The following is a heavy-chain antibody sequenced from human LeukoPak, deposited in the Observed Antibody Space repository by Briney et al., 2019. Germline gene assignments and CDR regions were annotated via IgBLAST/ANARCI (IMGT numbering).Heavy chain of an antibody. CDR3: ARGANYYGSGIKRNWFDP. CDR1: GGSISSANYY. J-gene: IGHJ5*02. D-gene: IGHD3-10*01. CDR2: VYYSGST. Sequence: SETLSLTCTVSGGSISSANYYWGWIRQPSGKGLEWIGSVYYSGSTYYNPSLKSRVTISVDTSKNQFSLKLSSVTAADTAVYYCARGANYYGSGIKRNWFDPWGQGTLVTVSS. V-gene: IGHV4-39*07.